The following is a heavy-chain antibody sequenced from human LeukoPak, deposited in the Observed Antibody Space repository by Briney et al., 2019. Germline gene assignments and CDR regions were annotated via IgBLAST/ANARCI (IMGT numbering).Heavy chain of an antibody. V-gene: IGHV4-39*01. CDR2: IYYSGST. Sequence: SETLSLTCTVSGGSISSSSYYWGWIRQPPGKGLEWIGSIYYSGSTYYNPSLKSRVTISVDTSKNQFSLKLSSVTAADTAVYYCASGPPDAFDIWGQGTMVTVSS. J-gene: IGHJ3*02. CDR1: GGSISSSSYY. CDR3: ASGPPDAFDI.